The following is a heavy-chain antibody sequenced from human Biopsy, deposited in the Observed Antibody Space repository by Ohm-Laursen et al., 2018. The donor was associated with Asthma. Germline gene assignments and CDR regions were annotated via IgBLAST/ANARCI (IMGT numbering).Heavy chain of an antibody. V-gene: IGHV1-18*01. Sequence: GASVKVPCKAFGCTFKNFGIHWVRQAPGQRLEWVGGGNLYNGNTKVAQKLQDRVTMITDTSTSTAYMELRSLRSDDTAVYFCARAVDYSHYYGIDVWGQGTTVTVS. CDR3: ARAVDYSHYYGIDV. CDR1: GCTFKNFG. D-gene: IGHD3-10*01. J-gene: IGHJ6*02. CDR2: GNLYNGNT.